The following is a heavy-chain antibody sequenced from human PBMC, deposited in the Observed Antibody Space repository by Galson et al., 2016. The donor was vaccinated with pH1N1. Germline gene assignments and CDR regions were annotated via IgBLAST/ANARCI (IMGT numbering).Heavy chain of an antibody. D-gene: IGHD1-26*01. Sequence: SVKVSCTASGYSFTRYYMHWVRQAPGQGLEWMGIINPSGGSTVYAEKFQGSVTMTSDTSTSTAYMDLSSLRSEDTAVYYCARWRSILGITGFDVWGQGTLVTVSS. J-gene: IGHJ4*02. CDR2: INPSGGST. CDR1: GYSFTRYY. V-gene: IGHV1-46*01. CDR3: ARWRSILGITGFDV.